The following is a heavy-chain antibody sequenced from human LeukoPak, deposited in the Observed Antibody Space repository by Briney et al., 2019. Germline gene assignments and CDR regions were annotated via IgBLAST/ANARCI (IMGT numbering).Heavy chain of an antibody. CDR1: GGTFSSYA. J-gene: IGHJ4*02. CDR2: IIPIFGTA. D-gene: IGHD3-9*01. Sequence: SVKVSCKASGGTFSSYAISWVRQAPGQGLEWMGGIIPIFGTANYAQKFQGRVTITTDESTSTAYMELSSLRSEDTAVYYCARGVSSRYFDTWGYWGQGTLVTVSS. V-gene: IGHV1-69*05. CDR3: ARGVSSRYFDTWGY.